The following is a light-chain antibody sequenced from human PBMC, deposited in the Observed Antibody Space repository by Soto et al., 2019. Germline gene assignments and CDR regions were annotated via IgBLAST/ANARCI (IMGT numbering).Light chain of an antibody. CDR2: DAS. CDR1: QGISSA. CDR3: QQFTTDPIN. V-gene: IGKV1-13*02. Sequence: AIQLSQSPSSLSASVGDRVTITFRASQGISSALAWYQQKPGKVPKFLIYDASSLESGVPSRFSGSGSGTDFTLTISSLQPEDVATYYCQQFTTDPINFGHGTRLEIK. J-gene: IGKJ5*01.